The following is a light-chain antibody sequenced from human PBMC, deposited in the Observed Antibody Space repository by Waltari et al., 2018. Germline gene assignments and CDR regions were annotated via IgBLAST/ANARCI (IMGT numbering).Light chain of an antibody. CDR1: TRSLGGYNH. Sequence: QSALTQPRSVPGSPGPSVTLPCTCTTRSLGGYNHVPWYQQHPGNAPKFMIYDVTKRPSGVPDRFSGSKSGNTASLTISGLQAEDEADYYCCSYAGSYNFVFGSGTTVTVL. CDR3: CSYAGSYNFV. CDR2: DVT. V-gene: IGLV2-11*01. J-gene: IGLJ1*01.